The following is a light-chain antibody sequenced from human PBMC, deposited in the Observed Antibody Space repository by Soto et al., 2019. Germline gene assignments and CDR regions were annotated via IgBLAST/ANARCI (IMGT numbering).Light chain of an antibody. CDR3: RSYSSSSTFYV. CDR1: SSDIGGFYY. V-gene: IGLV2-14*01. CDR2: QVS. Sequence: QSVLTQPASVSGSPGQSITISCTGTSSDIGGFYYVSWYQHHPGKDPKLMIYQVSNRPSGVSNRFSGSKSGNTASLTISGLQAEDEADYLCRSYSSSSTFYVFGAGTKANVL. J-gene: IGLJ1*01.